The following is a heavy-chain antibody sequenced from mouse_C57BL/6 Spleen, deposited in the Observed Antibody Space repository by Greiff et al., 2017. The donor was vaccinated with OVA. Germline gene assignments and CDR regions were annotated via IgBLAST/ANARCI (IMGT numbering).Heavy chain of an antibody. CDR2: IDPSDSET. CDR1: GYTFTSYW. V-gene: IGHV1-52*01. D-gene: IGHD1-1*01. CDR3: ARVITTVVVPAWFAY. J-gene: IGHJ3*01. Sequence: VQLQQPGAELVRPGSSVKLSCKASGYTFTSYWMHWVKQRPIQGLEWIGNIDPSDSETHYNQKFKDKATLTVDKSSSTAYMQLSSLTSEDSAVYYCARVITTVVVPAWFAYWGQGTLVTVSA.